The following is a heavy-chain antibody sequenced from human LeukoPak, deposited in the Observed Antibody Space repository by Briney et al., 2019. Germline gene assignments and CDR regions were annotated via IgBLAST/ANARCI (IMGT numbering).Heavy chain of an antibody. D-gene: IGHD2-2*02. J-gene: IGHJ2*01. CDR2: INHSGST. CDR1: GGSFSGYY. CDR3: ARALGYCSSTSCYTREYWYFDL. V-gene: IGHV4-34*01. Sequence: SETLSLTCAVYGGSFSGYYWRWIRQPPGKGLEWIGEINHSGSTNYNPSLKSRVTISVDTSKNQFSLKMSSVTAADTAVYYCARALGYCSSTSCYTREYWYFDLWGRGTLVTVSS.